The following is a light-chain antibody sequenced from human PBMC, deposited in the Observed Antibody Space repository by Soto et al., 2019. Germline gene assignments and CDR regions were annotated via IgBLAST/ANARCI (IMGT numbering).Light chain of an antibody. J-gene: IGKJ4*01. CDR1: QSISDW. CDR2: DAS. CDR3: QQYNSSPLT. Sequence: DIPMTQSPSTLSASGGDRVTITCRANQSISDWLAWYQQKPGKAPKLLIYDASNLESGVPSRFSGSGSGTEFTLTISSLQPDDFATYYRQQYNSSPLTFGGGTKMEIK. V-gene: IGKV1-5*01.